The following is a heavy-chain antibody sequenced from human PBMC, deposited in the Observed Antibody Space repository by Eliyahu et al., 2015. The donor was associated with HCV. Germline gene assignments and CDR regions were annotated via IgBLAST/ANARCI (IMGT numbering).Heavy chain of an antibody. CDR3: ARSYSGSYPMGFYFDY. V-gene: IGHV4-59*01. Sequence: QVQLQESGPGLVKPSETLSLTCTVSXGSXXSXXWSWIRQPPGKXLGWXGYIXYSGSTNYNPSLKSRVTISVDTSKNQFSLKLSSVTAADTAVYYCARSYSGSYPMGFYFDYWGQGTLVTVSS. CDR2: IXYSGST. CDR1: XGSXXSXX. J-gene: IGHJ4*02. D-gene: IGHD1-26*01.